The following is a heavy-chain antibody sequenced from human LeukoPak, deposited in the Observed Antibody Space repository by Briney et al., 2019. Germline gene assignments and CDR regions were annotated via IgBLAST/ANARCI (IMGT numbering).Heavy chain of an antibody. CDR2: IYYSGNT. CDR1: GVSISSSNSY. D-gene: IGHD3/OR15-3a*01. V-gene: IGHV4-39*01. CDR3: ARQTGSGLFILP. Sequence: SETLSLTCTVSGVSISSSNSYWGWIRQPPVKGLEWIGSIYYSGNTYYNASLKSQVSISIDTSKNQFSLRLTSVTAADTAVYYCARQTGSGLFILPGGQGTLVAVSS. J-gene: IGHJ4*02.